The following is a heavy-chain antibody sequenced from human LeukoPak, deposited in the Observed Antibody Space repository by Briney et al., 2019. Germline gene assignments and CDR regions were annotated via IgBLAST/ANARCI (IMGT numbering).Heavy chain of an antibody. Sequence: GGSLRLSCAASGLTFSGYYMTWIRQAPGKGLEWVSYISSSSDTIYYADSVKGRFTISRDNADDSVYLQMNSLRAEDTALYYCARVRNPGYCSTARCYVGYWGQGTLVTVSS. V-gene: IGHV3-11*04. CDR1: GLTFSGYY. J-gene: IGHJ4*02. D-gene: IGHD2-2*01. CDR2: ISSSSDTI. CDR3: ARVRNPGYCSTARCYVGY.